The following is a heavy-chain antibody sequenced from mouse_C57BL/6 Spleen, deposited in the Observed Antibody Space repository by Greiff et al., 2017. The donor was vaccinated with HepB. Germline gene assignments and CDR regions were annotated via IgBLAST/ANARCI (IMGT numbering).Heavy chain of an antibody. D-gene: IGHD2-3*01. CDR2: IWGDGST. CDR1: GFSLTSYG. CDR3: AIYHDEYYYAMDY. Sequence: QVQLQQSGPGLVAPSQCLYISCTASGFSLTSYGVSWVRQPPGKGLEWLGVIWGDGSTNYHSALIYRLSNSKDNSKSQVFSNLNSMQTDDTSTYYCAIYHDEYYYAMDYWGQGTSVTVSS. V-gene: IGHV2-3*01. J-gene: IGHJ4*01.